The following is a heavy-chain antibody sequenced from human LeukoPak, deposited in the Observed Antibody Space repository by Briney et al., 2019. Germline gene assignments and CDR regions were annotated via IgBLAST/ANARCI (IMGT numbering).Heavy chain of an antibody. V-gene: IGHV3-30*03. D-gene: IGHD3-22*01. CDR2: ISYDGSNK. J-gene: IGHJ3*02. CDR1: GFTFSSYG. CDR3: ARLYDSSSYYADAFDI. Sequence: GGSLRLSCAASGFTFSSYGMHWVRQAPGKGLEWVAVISYDGSNKYYADSVKGRFTISRDNSKNTLYLQMNSLRAEDTAVYYCARLYDSSSYYADAFDIWGQGTMVTVSS.